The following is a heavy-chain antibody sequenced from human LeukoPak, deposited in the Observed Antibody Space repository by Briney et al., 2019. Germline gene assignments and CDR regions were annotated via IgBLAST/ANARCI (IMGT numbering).Heavy chain of an antibody. Sequence: ASVKVSCKASGYTSTSYAMHWVRQAPGQRLEWMGWINAGNGNTKYSQKFQGRVTITRDTSASTAYMELSSLRSEDTAVCYCARDKSASPNCSSTSCYAPYYYYGMDVWGQGTTVTVSS. V-gene: IGHV1-3*01. D-gene: IGHD2-2*01. CDR1: GYTSTSYA. J-gene: IGHJ6*02. CDR2: INAGNGNT. CDR3: ARDKSASPNCSSTSCYAPYYYYGMDV.